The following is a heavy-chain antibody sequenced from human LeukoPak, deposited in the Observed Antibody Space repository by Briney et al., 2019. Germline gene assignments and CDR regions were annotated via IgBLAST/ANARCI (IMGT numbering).Heavy chain of an antibody. V-gene: IGHV4-59*12. CDR3: ARVMSQYQLPSDWFDP. CDR2: IYYSGST. J-gene: IGHJ5*02. D-gene: IGHD2-2*01. CDR1: GGSISSYY. Sequence: SETLSLTCTVSGGSISSYYWSWIRQPPGKGLEWIGYIYYSGSTNYNPSLKSRVTISVDKSKNQFSLKLSSVTAADTAVYYCARVMSQYQLPSDWFDPWGQGTLVTVSS.